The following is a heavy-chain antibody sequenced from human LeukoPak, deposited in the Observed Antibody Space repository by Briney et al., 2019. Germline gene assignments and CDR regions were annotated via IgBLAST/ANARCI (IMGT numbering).Heavy chain of an antibody. V-gene: IGHV3-23*01. Sequence: GESLKISCAASGFTFSSYAMSWVRQAPGKGLEWVSTISGSGDYTYYADSVKGRFTISRDNSKNTLYLQMNRLSAEDTAVYYCARRIPATASGLDYWGQGTLVTVSS. CDR2: ISGSGDYT. CDR3: ARRIPATASGLDY. J-gene: IGHJ4*02. CDR1: GFTFSSYA. D-gene: IGHD2-2*01.